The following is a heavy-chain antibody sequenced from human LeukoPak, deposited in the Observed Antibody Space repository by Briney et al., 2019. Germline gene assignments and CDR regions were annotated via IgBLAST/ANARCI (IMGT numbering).Heavy chain of an antibody. CDR3: ARDPEVDTGSGPRFDY. J-gene: IGHJ4*02. CDR1: GGSISSSSYY. D-gene: IGHD5-18*01. Sequence: KSSETLSLTCTVSGGSISSSSYYWGWIRQPPGKGLEWVGSIYYSGNTYYNPSLKSRVTISVDTSKNQFSLKLSSVTAADTAVYYCARDPEVDTGSGPRFDYWGQGTLVTVSS. CDR2: IYYSGNT. V-gene: IGHV4-39*07.